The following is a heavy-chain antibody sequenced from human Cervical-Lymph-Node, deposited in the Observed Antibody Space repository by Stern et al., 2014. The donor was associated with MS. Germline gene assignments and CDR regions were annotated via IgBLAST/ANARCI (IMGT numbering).Heavy chain of an antibody. V-gene: IGHV3-30*03. CDR2: LAYDVNHI. Sequence: QEQLVESGGAVVQPGRSLRLSWAAYGFTFSSYGMHLVRKAPSKGLEGVKFLAYDVNHIYYAASVKGRFTISRDKSKNPLHLQMNSVTPDDTAIYYCARDYEDTSMLFDHWGQGTLVTVSS. CDR1: GFTFSSYG. D-gene: IGHD2-8*01. CDR3: ARDYEDTSMLFDH. J-gene: IGHJ4*02.